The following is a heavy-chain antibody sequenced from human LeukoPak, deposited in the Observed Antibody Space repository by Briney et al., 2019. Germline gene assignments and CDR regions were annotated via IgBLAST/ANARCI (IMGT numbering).Heavy chain of an antibody. J-gene: IGHJ4*02. V-gene: IGHV4-39*07. CDR2: IYYSGST. CDR1: GGSISSSSYY. Sequence: PSETLSLTCTVSGGSISSSSYYWGWIRQPPGKGLEWIGSIYYSGSTYYNPSLKSRVTISVDTSKNQFSLKLSSVTAADTAVYYCARDLGGLVPAATLDYWGQGTLVTVSS. CDR3: ARDLGGLVPAATLDY. D-gene: IGHD6-25*01.